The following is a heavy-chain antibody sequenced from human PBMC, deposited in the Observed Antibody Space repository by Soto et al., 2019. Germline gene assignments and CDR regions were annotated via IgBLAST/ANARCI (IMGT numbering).Heavy chain of an antibody. J-gene: IGHJ6*03. CDR3: ARNAIEYSSSDYYYYYMDV. CDR2: IYYSGST. Sequence: SETLSLTCTVSGGSISSYYWSWIRQPPGKGLEWIGYIYYSGSTNYNPSLKSRVTISVDTSKNQFSLKLSSVTAADTAVYYCARNAIEYSSSDYYYYYMDVWGKGTTVTVSS. D-gene: IGHD6-6*01. V-gene: IGHV4-59*01. CDR1: GGSISSYY.